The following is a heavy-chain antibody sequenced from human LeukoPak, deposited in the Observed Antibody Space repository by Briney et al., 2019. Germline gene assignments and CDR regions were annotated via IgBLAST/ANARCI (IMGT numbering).Heavy chain of an antibody. CDR3: TTKYSYGSAHGY. J-gene: IGHJ4*02. V-gene: IGHV3-15*01. CDR2: IKSKTDGGTT. D-gene: IGHD5-18*01. Sequence: PGGFLRLSCAASGFTFSNAWMSWVRQAPGKGLEWVGRIKSKTDGGTTDYAAPVKGRFTISRDDSKNTLYLQMNSLKTEDTAVYYCTTKYSYGSAHGYWGQGTLVTVSS. CDR1: GFTFSNAW.